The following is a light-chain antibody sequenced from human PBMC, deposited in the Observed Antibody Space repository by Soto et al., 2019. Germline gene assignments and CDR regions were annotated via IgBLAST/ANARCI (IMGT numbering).Light chain of an antibody. CDR3: QHYFNYPLT. J-gene: IGKJ4*01. Sequence: DIQMTQSPSTLSASVGDRVTISCRASQSISTWLAWYQQKPGKAPKLLIYKASSLKSGVPSRFSGSGSGTEFTLTICSLQPDDFATYYCQHYFNYPLTFGGGTRVEIK. V-gene: IGKV1-5*03. CDR1: QSISTW. CDR2: KAS.